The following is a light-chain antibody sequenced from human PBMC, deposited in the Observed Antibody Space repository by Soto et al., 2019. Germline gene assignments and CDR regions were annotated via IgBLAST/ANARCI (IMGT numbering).Light chain of an antibody. J-gene: IGKJ2*01. Sequence: DIQMTQSPSSLAASVGDRVTITCRASQGIRDALGWYQQKPGKVPKRLIDSASILLDGVPSRFSGSGSETVFTLTIRSLQPKDGATYYCLHHNDYPFTFGQGTRLEI. CDR1: QGIRDA. CDR3: LHHNDYPFT. V-gene: IGKV1-17*01. CDR2: SAS.